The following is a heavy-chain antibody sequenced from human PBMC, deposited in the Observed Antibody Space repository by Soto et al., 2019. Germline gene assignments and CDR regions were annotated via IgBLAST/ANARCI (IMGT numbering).Heavy chain of an antibody. D-gene: IGHD5-12*01. CDR1: GGTFSSYA. V-gene: IGHV1-69*01. J-gene: IGHJ4*02. Sequence: QVQLVQSGAEVKKPGSSVKVSCKASGGTFSSYAISWVRQAPGQGLEWMGGIIPIFGTANYAQKFQGRVTITADETTSTAYMELSSLRSEDTAVYYCARGFNRMVATEEQIDYWGQGTLVTVSS. CDR3: ARGFNRMVATEEQIDY. CDR2: IIPIFGTA.